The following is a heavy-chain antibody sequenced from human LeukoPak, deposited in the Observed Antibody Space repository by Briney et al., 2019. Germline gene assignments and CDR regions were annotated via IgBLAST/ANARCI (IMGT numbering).Heavy chain of an antibody. CDR3: ARGGGLDV. Sequence: SGGSLRLSCAASGFTFSSYWMNWARQAPGKGLEWVASINHNGNVNYYVDSVKGRFTISRDNAKNSLYLQMSNLRAEDTDVYFCARGGGLDVWGQGDTVAVSS. V-gene: IGHV3-7*03. J-gene: IGHJ6*02. CDR1: GFTFSSYW. CDR2: INHNGNVN. D-gene: IGHD3-16*01.